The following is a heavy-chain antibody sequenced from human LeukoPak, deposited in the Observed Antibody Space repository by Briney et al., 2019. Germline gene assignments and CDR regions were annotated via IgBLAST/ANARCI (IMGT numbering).Heavy chain of an antibody. V-gene: IGHV3-33*01. CDR2: IWYDGSNR. J-gene: IGHJ4*02. CDR1: GFTFSSYG. CDR3: ARTGEGATQDFDY. Sequence: GGSLRLSCAASGFTFSSYGMHWVRQAPGKGLEWVAVIWYDGSNRYYADSVKGRFTISRDNSKNTLYLQMNSLRAEGTAVYYCARTGEGATQDFDYWGQGTLVTVSS. D-gene: IGHD1-26*01.